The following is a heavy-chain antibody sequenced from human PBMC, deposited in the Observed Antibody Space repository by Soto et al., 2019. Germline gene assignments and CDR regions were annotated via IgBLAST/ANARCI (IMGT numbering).Heavy chain of an antibody. CDR2: IIPVFDKA. V-gene: IGHV1-69*01. J-gene: IGHJ3*01. CDR3: ARLRRDWGDAFDL. CDR1: GGPFGSSA. Sequence: QVQLVXSXXXVKKPGSSVKVSCKTSGGPFGSSAISWVRQAPAQGLEWMGEIIPVFDKANYAQNFQGRLTITADEPTGTVFMQLSSLRSEDTAVYFCARLRRDWGDAFDLWGLGTFVTVSS. D-gene: IGHD3-16*01.